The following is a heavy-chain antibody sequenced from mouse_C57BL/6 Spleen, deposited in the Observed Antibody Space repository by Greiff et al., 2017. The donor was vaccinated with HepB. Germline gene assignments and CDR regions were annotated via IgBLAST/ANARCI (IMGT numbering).Heavy chain of an antibody. V-gene: IGHV3-6*01. J-gene: IGHJ4*01. D-gene: IGHD4-1*01. CDR3: ARGLTGPYAMDY. Sequence: EVKLEESGPGLVKPSQSLSLTCSVTGYSITSGYYWNWIRQFPGNKLEWMGYISYDGSNNYNPSLKNRISITRDTSKNQFFLKLNSVTTEDTATYDCARGLTGPYAMDYWGQGTSVTVSS. CDR2: ISYDGSN. CDR1: GYSITSGYY.